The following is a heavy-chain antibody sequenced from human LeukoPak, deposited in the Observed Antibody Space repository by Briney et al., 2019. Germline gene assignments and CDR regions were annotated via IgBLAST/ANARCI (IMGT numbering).Heavy chain of an antibody. J-gene: IGHJ4*02. CDR3: ARESPYYYGSGSYIWAYDY. CDR2: IYYSGST. Sequence: SETLSLTCAVYGGSISSYYWSWIRQPPGKGLEWIGYIYYSGSTNYNPSLKSRVTISVDTSKNQFSLKLSSVTAADTAVYYCARESPYYYGSGSYIWAYDYWGQGTLVTVSS. CDR1: GGSISSYY. V-gene: IGHV4-59*01. D-gene: IGHD3-10*01.